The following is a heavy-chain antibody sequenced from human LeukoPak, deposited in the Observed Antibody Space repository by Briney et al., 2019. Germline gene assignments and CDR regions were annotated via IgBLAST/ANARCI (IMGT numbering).Heavy chain of an antibody. J-gene: IGHJ6*03. CDR2: ISSSGSTI. V-gene: IGHV3-11*04. Sequence: GGSLRLSCVVSGFIVSGDYMSWIRQAPGKGLEWVSYISSSGSTIYYADSVKGRFTISRDNAKNSLYLQMNSLRAEDTAVYYCAGGVLPQTYYYYMDVWGKGTTVTVSS. D-gene: IGHD3-10*01. CDR3: AGGVLPQTYYYYMDV. CDR1: GFIVSGDY.